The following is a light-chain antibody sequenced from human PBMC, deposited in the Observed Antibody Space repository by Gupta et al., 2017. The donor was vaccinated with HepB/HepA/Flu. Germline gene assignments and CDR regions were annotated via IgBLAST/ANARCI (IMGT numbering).Light chain of an antibody. CDR3: SSHAGSSSFAV. CDR1: SSDVGGYNF. CDR2: EVS. J-gene: IGLJ2*01. V-gene: IGLV2-8*01. Sequence: QSALTQPPSASGSPGQSVTISCTGTSSDVGGYNFVSWYQQHPGKAPKLMIYEVSIRPSGVPDRFSGSKFGNTASLTVSGLQAEDEADYYCSSHAGSSSFAVFGGGTKLTVL.